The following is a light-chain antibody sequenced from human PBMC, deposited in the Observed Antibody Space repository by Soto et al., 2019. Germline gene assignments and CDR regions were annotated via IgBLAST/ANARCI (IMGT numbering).Light chain of an antibody. CDR3: QVWESTSDNML. CDR1: TIGSKT. V-gene: IGLV3-21*02. Sequence: SYELTQPPSLSVAPGQTARITCGGNTIGSKTVHWYQQRPSQAPVLVVYDDSDRPSGIPERFSGSNSGNTATLTISRVEAGDDADYYCQVWESTSDNMLFGGGTKLTVL. CDR2: DDS. J-gene: IGLJ2*01.